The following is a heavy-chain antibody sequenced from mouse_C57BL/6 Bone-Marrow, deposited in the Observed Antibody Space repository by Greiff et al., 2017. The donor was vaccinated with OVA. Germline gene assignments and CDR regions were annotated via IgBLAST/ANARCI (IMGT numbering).Heavy chain of an antibody. CDR3: AGGPPYYGSSYYFDY. V-gene: IGHV5-9*01. CDR1: GFTFSSYT. Sequence: EVQRVQSGGGLVKPGGSLKLSCAASGFTFSSYTMSWVRQTPEKRLEWVATISGGGGNTYYPDSVKGRFTISRDNAKNTLYLQMSSLMSEDTALYYCAGGPPYYGSSYYFDYWGQGTTLTVSS. J-gene: IGHJ2*01. CDR2: ISGGGGNT. D-gene: IGHD1-1*01.